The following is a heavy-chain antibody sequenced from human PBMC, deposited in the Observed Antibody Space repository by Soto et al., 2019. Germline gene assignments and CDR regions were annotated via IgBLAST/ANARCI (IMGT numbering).Heavy chain of an antibody. V-gene: IGHV1-69*01. D-gene: IGHD1-26*01. Sequence: QVHLVQSGAEVKKPGSSVKVSCKASGGTFSSYAISWVRQAPGQGLEWMGGIIPILGSANYAQKFQDRVTINADESTTTTYVELSSLRSEDAAVYYCVSRERVEAFDIWGQGTMVTVSS. CDR3: VSRERVEAFDI. CDR1: GGTFSSYA. J-gene: IGHJ3*02. CDR2: IIPILGSA.